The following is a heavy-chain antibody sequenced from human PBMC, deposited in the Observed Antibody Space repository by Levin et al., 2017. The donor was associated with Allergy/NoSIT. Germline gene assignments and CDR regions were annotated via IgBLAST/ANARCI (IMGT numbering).Heavy chain of an antibody. CDR2: IGTAGQT. Sequence: GESLKISCAASGFTFSSYDMHWVRQATGKGLEWVSAIGTAGQTYYPGSVKGRFTISRENAENSLYLQMNNLRAGDTALYYCVRGKYYYDSSGYYDYWGQGTLVTVSS. CDR1: GFTFSSYD. V-gene: IGHV3-13*04. J-gene: IGHJ4*02. D-gene: IGHD3-22*01. CDR3: VRGKYYYDSSGYYDY.